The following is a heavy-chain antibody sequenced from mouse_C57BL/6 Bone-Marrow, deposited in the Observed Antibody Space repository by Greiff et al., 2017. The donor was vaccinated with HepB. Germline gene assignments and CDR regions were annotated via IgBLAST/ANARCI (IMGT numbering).Heavy chain of an antibody. CDR2: IHPNSGST. Sequence: QVHVKQPGAELVKPGASVKLSCKASGYTFTSYWMHWVKQRPGQGLEWIGMIHPNSGSTNYNEKFKSKATLTVDKSSSTAYMQLSSLTSEDSAVYYWASWNTTLVEYFFDYWGQGTTLTVSS. V-gene: IGHV1-64*01. J-gene: IGHJ2*01. CDR3: ASWNTTLVEYFFDY. CDR1: GYTFTSYW. D-gene: IGHD1-1*01.